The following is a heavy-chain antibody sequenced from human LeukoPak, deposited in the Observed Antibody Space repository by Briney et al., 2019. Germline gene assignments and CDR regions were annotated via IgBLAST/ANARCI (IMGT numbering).Heavy chain of an antibody. D-gene: IGHD3-10*01. CDR1: GGSISSGSYY. V-gene: IGHV4-61*02. Sequence: SQTLSLTCTVSGGSISSGSYYWSWIRQPAGKGLEWIGRIYTSGSTNYNPSLKSRVTISVETSKNQFSLKLKSVTAADTAVYYCARGGYYGSGNDFRFDPWGQGTLVTVSS. J-gene: IGHJ5*02. CDR3: ARGGYYGSGNDFRFDP. CDR2: IYTSGST.